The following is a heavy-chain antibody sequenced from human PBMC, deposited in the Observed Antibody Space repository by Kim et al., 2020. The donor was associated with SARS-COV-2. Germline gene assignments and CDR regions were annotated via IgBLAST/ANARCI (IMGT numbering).Heavy chain of an antibody. J-gene: IGHJ3*02. Sequence: GGSLRLSCAASGFTFSSYSMNWVRQAPGKGLEWVSSISSSSSYIYYADSVKGRFTISRDNAKNSLYLQMNSLRAEDTAVYYCASTSETYRPWAFDIWGQGTMVTVSS. CDR2: ISSSSSYI. CDR1: GFTFSSYS. D-gene: IGHD3-10*01. CDR3: ASTSETYRPWAFDI. V-gene: IGHV3-21*01.